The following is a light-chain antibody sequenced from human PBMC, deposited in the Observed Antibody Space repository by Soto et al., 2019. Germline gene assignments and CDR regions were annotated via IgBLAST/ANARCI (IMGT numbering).Light chain of an antibody. Sequence: EIVLTQSPGTLSLSPGERATLSCRASQSVSSSYLAWYQQKPGQAPRLLIYGASSRATGIPDRFSGSGSGKDFTLTISRLEPEDVAVYYCQQYDRSLTFGGRTKVEIK. V-gene: IGKV3-20*01. J-gene: IGKJ4*01. CDR2: GAS. CDR3: QQYDRSLT. CDR1: QSVSSSY.